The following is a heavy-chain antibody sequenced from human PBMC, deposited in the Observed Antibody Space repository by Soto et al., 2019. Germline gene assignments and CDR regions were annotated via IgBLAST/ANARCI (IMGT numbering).Heavy chain of an antibody. CDR2: INVGDAGT. CDR3: AKNYQFDC. J-gene: IGHJ4*02. CDR1: GFIFTSYA. Sequence: GGSLRLSCAASGFIFTSYAMSWVRQAPGKGLEWVSSINVGDAGTNYADSVKGRFTTSRDNSKNTLYLQMNFLRADDKAIYYCAKNYQFDCWGQGTLVTVSS. V-gene: IGHV3-23*01. D-gene: IGHD2-2*01.